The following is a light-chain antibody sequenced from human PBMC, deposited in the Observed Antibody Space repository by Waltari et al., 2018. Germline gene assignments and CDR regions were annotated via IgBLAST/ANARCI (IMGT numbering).Light chain of an antibody. CDR3: QHFYSYPSG. CDR2: EAS. CDR1: QAISRS. Sequence: AIQLTQSPSSLSASVGDRVTMTCRASQAISRSVAWFQQKPGKVPKLLIFEASDLEVGVPSWFGGSGGGTRFTLTISSLQPEDFATYYCQHFYSYPSGFGQGTRLEIK. V-gene: IGKV1-13*02. J-gene: IGKJ5*01.